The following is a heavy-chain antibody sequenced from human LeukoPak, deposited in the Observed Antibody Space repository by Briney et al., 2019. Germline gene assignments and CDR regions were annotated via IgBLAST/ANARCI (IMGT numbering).Heavy chain of an antibody. V-gene: IGHV3-23*01. CDR3: AKHARRGPHWFDP. D-gene: IGHD2-8*01. J-gene: IGHJ5*02. Sequence: PGGSLRLSCATSGFSFSSYAMSWVRQAPGKGLEWVSAMSSSDDGRYYAASVRGRFTISRDTSRSTLYLQMNSLRAEDAAVYYCAKHARRGPHWFDPWGQGTLVTVSS. CDR1: GFSFSSYA. CDR2: MSSSDDGR.